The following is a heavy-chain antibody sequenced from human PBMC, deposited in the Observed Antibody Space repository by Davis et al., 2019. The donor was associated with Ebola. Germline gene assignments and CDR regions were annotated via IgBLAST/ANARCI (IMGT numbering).Heavy chain of an antibody. Sequence: GESLKISCVGSGFSVSSYAMSWVRQVPGKGLEWVSAISGNGGATLSADSVKGRFTISRDDLKNTVDVQMNSLRVEDSAIYYCAKDEELQFGMDVWGQGTTVTVSS. CDR3: AKDEELQFGMDV. J-gene: IGHJ6*02. D-gene: IGHD5-24*01. CDR1: GFSVSSYA. CDR2: ISGNGGAT. V-gene: IGHV3-23*01.